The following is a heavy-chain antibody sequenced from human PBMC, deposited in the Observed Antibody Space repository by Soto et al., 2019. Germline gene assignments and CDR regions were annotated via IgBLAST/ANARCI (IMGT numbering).Heavy chain of an antibody. J-gene: IGHJ5*02. CDR1: GGSISSYY. CDR2: IYYSGST. V-gene: IGHV4-59*01. Sequence: PSETLSLTCTVSGGSISSYYWSWTRQPPGKGLEWIGYIYYSGSTNYNPSLKSRVTISVDTSKNQFSLKLSSVTAADTAVYYCARDRGYCSGGSCYFLTWFDPWGQGTLVTVSS. CDR3: ARDRGYCSGGSCYFLTWFDP. D-gene: IGHD2-15*01.